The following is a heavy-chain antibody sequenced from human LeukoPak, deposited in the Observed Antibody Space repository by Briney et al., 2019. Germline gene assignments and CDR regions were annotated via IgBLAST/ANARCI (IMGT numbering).Heavy chain of an antibody. D-gene: IGHD6-13*01. J-gene: IGHJ4*02. V-gene: IGHV3-7*01. CDR1: GFTFSSYW. CDR3: ARDDGKDIAAAGPDY. Sequence: GGSLRLSCAASGFTFSSYWTSWVRQAPGKGLEWVANIKQDGSEKYYVDSVKGRFTISRDNAKNSLYVQMNSLRAEDTAVYYCARDDGKDIAAAGPDYWGQGTLVTVSS. CDR2: IKQDGSEK.